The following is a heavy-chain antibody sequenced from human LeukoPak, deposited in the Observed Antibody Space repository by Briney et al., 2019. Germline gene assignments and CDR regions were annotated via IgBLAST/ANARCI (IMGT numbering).Heavy chain of an antibody. CDR3: ARLTCSGGSCYYSYFDY. Sequence: SETLSLTCTVSGGSISIYYWSWIRQPPGKGLEWIGYIYYSGSTNYNPSLKSRVTISVDTSKNQFSLKPSSVTAADTAVYYCARLTCSGGSCYYSYFDYWGQGTLVTVSS. D-gene: IGHD2-15*01. V-gene: IGHV4-59*08. J-gene: IGHJ4*02. CDR2: IYYSGST. CDR1: GGSISIYY.